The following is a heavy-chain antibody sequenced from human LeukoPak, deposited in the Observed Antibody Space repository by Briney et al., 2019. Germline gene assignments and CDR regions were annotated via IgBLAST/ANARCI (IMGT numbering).Heavy chain of an antibody. D-gene: IGHD3-22*01. V-gene: IGHV3-23*01. CDR3: AKEPPAYYYDSSGYYDY. Sequence: QPGGSLRLSCAASGFTFSSYAISWVRQAPGKGLEWVSAISGSGGSTYYADSVKGRFTISRDNSRNTLYLEMNSLRAEDTAVYYCAKEPPAYYYDSSGYYDYWGQGTLVTVSS. J-gene: IGHJ4*02. CDR1: GFTFSSYA. CDR2: ISGSGGST.